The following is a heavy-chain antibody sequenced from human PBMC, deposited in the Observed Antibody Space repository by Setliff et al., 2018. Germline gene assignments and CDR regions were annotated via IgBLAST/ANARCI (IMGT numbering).Heavy chain of an antibody. D-gene: IGHD1-26*01. Sequence: ASVKVSCKASGYTFTGYYIHWVRQAPGQGLEWMGYINPNSGGTSSAQNFQGRVTITRDTSIDTAFMELSRLTSDDTAMYYCATEMGLKHLDYWGQGTLVTVAS. CDR3: ATEMGLKHLDY. CDR1: GYTFTGYY. V-gene: IGHV1-2*02. J-gene: IGHJ4*02. CDR2: INPNSGGT.